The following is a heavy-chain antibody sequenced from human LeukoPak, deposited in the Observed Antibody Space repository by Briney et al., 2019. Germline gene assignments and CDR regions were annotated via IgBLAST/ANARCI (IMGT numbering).Heavy chain of an antibody. CDR1: GGSISSSSYY. D-gene: IGHD4-17*01. J-gene: IGHJ4*02. Sequence: SETLSLTCTVSGGSISSSSYYWGWIRQPPGKGLEGIGSIYYSGSTYYNPSLKSRVTIPVDTSKNQFSLKLSSVTAADTAVYYCARYGDYPFDYWGQGTLVTVSS. CDR2: IYYSGST. V-gene: IGHV4-39*01. CDR3: ARYGDYPFDY.